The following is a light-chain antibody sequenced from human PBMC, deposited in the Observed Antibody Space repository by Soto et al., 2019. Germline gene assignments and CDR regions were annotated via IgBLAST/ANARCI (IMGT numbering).Light chain of an antibody. CDR3: QQSYSTPWT. CDR1: QSISTH. J-gene: IGKJ1*01. Sequence: DIQMTQSPSSLSASVGDRVSITCRASQSISTHLSWYQQKPGKAPKLLIYAASSLQSGVPSRFSGSGSATDFTLTISSLQPEDFATYYCQQSYSTPWTFGQGTKVEIK. CDR2: AAS. V-gene: IGKV1-39*01.